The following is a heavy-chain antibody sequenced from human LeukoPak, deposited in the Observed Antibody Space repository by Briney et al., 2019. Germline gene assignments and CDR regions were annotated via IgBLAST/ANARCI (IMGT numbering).Heavy chain of an antibody. Sequence: TPGGSLRLSCAASGFTFSSYSMNWVRQAPGKGLEWVSSISSSSSYIYYADSVKGRFTISRDNAKNSLYLQINSLRAEDTAVYYCARAPFDYGSGRYWGQGTLVTVSS. D-gene: IGHD3-10*01. CDR3: ARAPFDYGSGRY. CDR2: ISSSSSYI. J-gene: IGHJ4*02. CDR1: GFTFSSYS. V-gene: IGHV3-21*01.